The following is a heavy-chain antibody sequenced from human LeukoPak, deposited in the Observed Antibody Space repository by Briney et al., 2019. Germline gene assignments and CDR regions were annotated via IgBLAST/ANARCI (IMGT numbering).Heavy chain of an antibody. D-gene: IGHD1-1*01. CDR3: ATNWNLDY. Sequence: PFETLSLTCPFHGGSFNCYYWNLIRQPPGKGLEWIGDINHSESTNYNPSLKSRVTISVDTSKNQFSLKLTSVTAADTAVYYCATNWNLDYWGQGTLVTVSS. V-gene: IGHV4-34*01. CDR2: INHSEST. J-gene: IGHJ4*02. CDR1: GGSFNCYY.